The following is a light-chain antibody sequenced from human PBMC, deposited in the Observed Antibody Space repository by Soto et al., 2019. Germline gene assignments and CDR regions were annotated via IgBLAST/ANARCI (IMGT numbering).Light chain of an antibody. CDR2: GAS. CDR1: QSVSSSY. V-gene: IGKV3D-20*02. CDR3: QHRMNWPLT. Sequence: EIVLTQSPGTLSLSPGERATLSSRASQSVSSSYLAWYQQKPGQAPRLLIYGASSRATGIPDRFSGSGSGTEFTLTISSLEPEDFAVYYCQHRMNWPLTFGQGTRLEIK. J-gene: IGKJ5*01.